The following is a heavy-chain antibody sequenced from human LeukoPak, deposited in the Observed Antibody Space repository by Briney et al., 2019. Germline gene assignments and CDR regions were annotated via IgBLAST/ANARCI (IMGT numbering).Heavy chain of an antibody. CDR1: DDSFSSHY. Sequence: SETLSLTCAVSDDSFSSHYWTWIRQPPGKGLEWIGYISYIGSTNYNPSLKSRVTISIGTSKNQFSLKLTSVTAADTAVYYCARDLVTVTKGFDIWGQGTMVSVSS. V-gene: IGHV4-59*11. J-gene: IGHJ3*02. CDR2: ISYIGST. CDR3: ARDLVTVTKGFDI. D-gene: IGHD4-17*01.